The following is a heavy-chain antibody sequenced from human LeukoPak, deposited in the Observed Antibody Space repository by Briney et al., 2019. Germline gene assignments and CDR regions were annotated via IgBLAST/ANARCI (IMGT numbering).Heavy chain of an antibody. D-gene: IGHD3-22*01. CDR2: INPNSGGT. J-gene: IGHJ6*02. CDR1: GYTFTGYY. V-gene: IGHV1-2*04. Sequence: ASVKVSCKASGYTFTGYYMHWVRQAPGQGLEWMGWINPNSGGTNYAQKFQGWVTMTRDTSISTAYMELSRLRSDDTAVYYCVRWAESTMIVPYYYGMDVWGQGTTVTVSS. CDR3: VRWAESTMIVPYYYGMDV.